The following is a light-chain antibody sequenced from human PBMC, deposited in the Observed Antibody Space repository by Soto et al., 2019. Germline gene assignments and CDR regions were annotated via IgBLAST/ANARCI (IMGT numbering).Light chain of an antibody. CDR3: QSYDSSLSGSV. J-gene: IGLJ3*02. V-gene: IGLV1-40*01. CDR1: RSNIGAGYD. CDR2: GDT. Sequence: QSVLTPPPSVSGAPGPRVTISCTGSRSNIGAGYDVQWYQQLPGTAPKLLIYGDTNRPSGVPDRFSGSNSGTSASLAITGLKAEDESDYYCQSYDSSLSGSVFGGGTKLTVL.